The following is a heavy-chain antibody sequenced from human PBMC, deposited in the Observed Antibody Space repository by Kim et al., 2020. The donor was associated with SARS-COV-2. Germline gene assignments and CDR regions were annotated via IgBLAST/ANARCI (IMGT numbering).Heavy chain of an antibody. CDR2: IKSKTDGGTT. D-gene: IGHD4-17*01. CDR3: TTVDLLGTVTTGPWGVPIYYYYGMDV. J-gene: IGHJ6*02. CDR1: GFTFSNAW. V-gene: IGHV3-15*01. Sequence: GGSLRLSCAASGFTFSNAWMSWVRQAPGKGLEWVGRIKSKTDGGTTDYAAPVKGRFTISRDDSKNTLYLQMNSLKTEDTAVYYCTTVDLLGTVTTGPWGVPIYYYYGMDVWGQGTTVTVSS.